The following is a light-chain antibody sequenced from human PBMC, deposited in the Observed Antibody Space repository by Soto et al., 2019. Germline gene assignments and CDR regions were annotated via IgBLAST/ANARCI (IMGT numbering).Light chain of an antibody. CDR2: EVT. J-gene: IGLJ3*02. Sequence: QSALTQPPSASGSPGQSITISCTGTSSDVGGYNYVSWYQQHPGKVPKLLIYEVTKRPPGVPDRFSGSRSGNTASLTVSGLQVEDEADYYCTSYIGSNNYVFGGGTKLTVL. CDR1: SSDVGGYNY. V-gene: IGLV2-8*01. CDR3: TSYIGSNNYV.